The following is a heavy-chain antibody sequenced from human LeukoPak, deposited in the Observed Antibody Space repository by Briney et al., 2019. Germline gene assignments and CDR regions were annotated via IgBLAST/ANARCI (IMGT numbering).Heavy chain of an antibody. D-gene: IGHD5-12*01. V-gene: IGHV4-59*01. CDR1: GGSTNSYY. CDR2: VAYSGST. Sequence: SETLSLTCTVSGGSTNSYYWSWIRQSPGNGLEWIGYVAYSGSTNYNPSHKSRVTISLDTSNNQFSLKLSSVCAADTAVYYCARAVSGYYFNAWGPGTLVTVSS. CDR3: ARAVSGYYFNA. J-gene: IGHJ5*02.